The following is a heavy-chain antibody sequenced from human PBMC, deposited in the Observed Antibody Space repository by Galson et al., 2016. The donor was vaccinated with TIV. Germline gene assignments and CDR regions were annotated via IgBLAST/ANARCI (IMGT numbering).Heavy chain of an antibody. CDR1: GYSISSGYY. V-gene: IGHV4-38-2*01. Sequence: SETLSLTCAVSGYSISSGYYWGWIRQPPGKGLEYIGSSYQSGNTYNNPSLQSRVTISGDLSRNQFSLKLISVTAADTAVYYRVRHYDFRLAYFDLWGRGTLVTVSS. D-gene: IGHD3-3*01. J-gene: IGHJ2*01. CDR3: VRHYDFRLAYFDL. CDR2: SYQSGNT.